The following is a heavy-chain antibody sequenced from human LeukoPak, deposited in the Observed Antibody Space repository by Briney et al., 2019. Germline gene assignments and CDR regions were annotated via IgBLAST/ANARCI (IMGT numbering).Heavy chain of an antibody. V-gene: IGHV3-23*01. CDR2: IIGSGGDT. CDR3: AKDIMSEFDY. Sequence: PGMSLRLSCAASGFTFSNYAMNWVRQTPGKGLEWVSSIIGSGGDTYYAESVRGRFTISRDNSKNTLFLQMNSLRTEDTALYYCAKDIMSEFDYWGQGTLVTVSS. J-gene: IGHJ4*02. CDR1: GFTFSNYA. D-gene: IGHD1-14*01.